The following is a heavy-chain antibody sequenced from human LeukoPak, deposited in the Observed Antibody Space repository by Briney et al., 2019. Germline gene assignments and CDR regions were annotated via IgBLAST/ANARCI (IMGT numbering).Heavy chain of an antibody. CDR3: ARTYHWNYVDY. CDR1: GGSISSSSYY. CDR2: IYYSGST. V-gene: IGHV4-39*07. D-gene: IGHD1-1*01. Sequence: SETLSLTCTVSGGSISSSSYYWGWIRQPPGKGLEWIGSIYYSGSTYYNPSLKSRVTISVDTSKNQFSLKLSSVTAADTAVYYCARTYHWNYVDYWGQGTLVTVSS. J-gene: IGHJ4*02.